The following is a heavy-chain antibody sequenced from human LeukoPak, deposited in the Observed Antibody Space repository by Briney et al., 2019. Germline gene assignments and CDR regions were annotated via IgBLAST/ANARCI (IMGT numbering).Heavy chain of an antibody. J-gene: IGHJ4*02. CDR2: ICCNGST. CDR1: GGSIRSGTYC. Sequence: KPSQTLSLTCTVSGGSIRSGTYCWSWIRQHPGKDLEWIGYICCNGSTYYKPSLKSRLTISVDTSKNQFSLKLSSVTAADTAEYYCVRDGGRGGRHSVDYWGQGTLVTVSS. D-gene: IGHD3-10*01. V-gene: IGHV4-31*03. CDR3: VRDGGRGGRHSVDY.